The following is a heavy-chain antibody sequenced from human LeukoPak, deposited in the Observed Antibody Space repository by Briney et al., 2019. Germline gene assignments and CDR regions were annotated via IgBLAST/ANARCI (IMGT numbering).Heavy chain of an antibody. V-gene: IGHV3-49*04. CDR1: GFTFCDYA. Sequence: GGSLRLSCTASGFTFCDYAMSWVRQAPGKGVEWVGFIRSKAYGGTTEYAASVKGRFTISRDDSKSIAYLQMNSLKTEDTAVYYCTRGGVGATLWGQGTLVTVSS. CDR2: IRSKAYGGTT. J-gene: IGHJ4*02. D-gene: IGHD1-26*01. CDR3: TRGGVGATL.